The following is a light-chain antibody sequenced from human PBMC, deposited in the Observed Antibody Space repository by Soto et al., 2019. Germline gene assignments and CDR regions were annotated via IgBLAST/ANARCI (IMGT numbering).Light chain of an antibody. V-gene: IGKV1-39*01. CDR3: QQSYSTPRT. J-gene: IGKJ4*01. Sequence: DIQMTQSPSSLSASVGDRVTITCRASQSISSSLNWYQQKPGKAPKLLIYAASSLQSGVPSRFSGSGSGTDFTLTISSLQPEDFATYYCQQSYSTPRTFGGGTKVEIK. CDR1: QSISSS. CDR2: AAS.